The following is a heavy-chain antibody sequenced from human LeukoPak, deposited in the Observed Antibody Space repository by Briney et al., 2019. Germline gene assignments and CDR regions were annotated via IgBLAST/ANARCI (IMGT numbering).Heavy chain of an antibody. CDR3: AMIEQVVSNVEGGY. CDR1: GFSFSNYW. V-gene: IGHV3-7*01. J-gene: IGHJ4*02. Sequence: GGSLRLSCAASGFSFSNYWMSWVRQAPGKGLGWVANIKQDGSMKGYVDSVKGRFTISRDNAKNSLYLQMNSLRADDTAVYFCAMIEQVVSNVEGGYWGQGTLVTVSS. D-gene: IGHD6-6*01. CDR2: IKQDGSMK.